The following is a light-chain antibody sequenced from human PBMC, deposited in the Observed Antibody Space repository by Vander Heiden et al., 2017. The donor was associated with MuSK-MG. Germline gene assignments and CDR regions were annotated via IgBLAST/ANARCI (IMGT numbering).Light chain of an antibody. CDR1: QSIDSY. Sequence: DIETTSFTSSLSASVGDRVTISCRASQSIDSYLNWYQQKPGKAPKLLIYAASRLKSGVPSRFSGRGSGAVFTLAISRRQPEDFATYYCQQSNSTPWTFGQGTKVESK. J-gene: IGKJ1*01. V-gene: IGKV1-39*01. CDR2: AAS. CDR3: QQSNSTPWT.